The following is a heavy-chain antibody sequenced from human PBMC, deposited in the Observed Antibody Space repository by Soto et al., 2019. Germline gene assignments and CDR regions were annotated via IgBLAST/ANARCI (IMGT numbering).Heavy chain of an antibody. CDR3: ARDRKVTTYDYYYGMDV. CDR1: GFTFSSYA. D-gene: IGHD4-4*01. J-gene: IGHJ6*02. CDR2: ISYDGSNK. V-gene: IGHV3-30-3*01. Sequence: QVQLVESGGGVVQPGRSLRLSCAASGFTFSSYAMHWVRQAPGKGLEWVAVISYDGSNKYYADSVKGRFTISRDNSKNXTYLQMNSLRAEDTAVYYCARDRKVTTYDYYYGMDVWGQGTTSPSP.